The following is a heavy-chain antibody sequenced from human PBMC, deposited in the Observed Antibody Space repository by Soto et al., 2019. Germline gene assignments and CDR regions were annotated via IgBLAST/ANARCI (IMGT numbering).Heavy chain of an antibody. J-gene: IGHJ3*02. CDR1: GGSISSGDYY. D-gene: IGHD3-22*01. Sequence: SETLSLTCTVSGGSISSGDYYWSWIRQPPGKGLEWIGYIYYSGSTYYNPSLKSRVTISVDTSKNQFSLKLSSVTAADTAVYYCARDDYYDSSGYYFAFDIWGQGTMVTVSS. CDR3: ARDDYYDSSGYYFAFDI. CDR2: IYYSGST. V-gene: IGHV4-30-4*01.